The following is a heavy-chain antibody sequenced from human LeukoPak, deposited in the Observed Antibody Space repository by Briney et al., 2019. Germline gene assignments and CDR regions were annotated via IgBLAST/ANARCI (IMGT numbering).Heavy chain of an antibody. CDR3: ARVGRYYGMDV. CDR1: GFTFSSYD. CDR2: IGTAGDT. Sequence: GGSLRLSCAASGFTFSSYDMHWVRQAKGKGLEWVSAIGTAGDTYYPGSVKGRFTISRENAKNSLYLQMNSLRAGDTAVYYCARVGRYYGMDVWGQGTTVTVSS. J-gene: IGHJ6*02. V-gene: IGHV3-13*04.